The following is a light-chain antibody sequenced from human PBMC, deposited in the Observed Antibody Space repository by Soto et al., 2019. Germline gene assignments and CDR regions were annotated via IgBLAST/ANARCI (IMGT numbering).Light chain of an antibody. CDR1: QSVSSSY. V-gene: IGKV3-20*01. CDR3: QQYGSSPRT. J-gene: IGKJ5*01. CDR2: DAS. Sequence: EIVLTQSPGTLSLSPGEGATLSCRASQSVSSSYLAWYQQKPGQAPRLLIYDASNRATGIPARFSGSGSGTDFTLTISSLEPEDFAVYYCQQYGSSPRTFGQGTRLEIK.